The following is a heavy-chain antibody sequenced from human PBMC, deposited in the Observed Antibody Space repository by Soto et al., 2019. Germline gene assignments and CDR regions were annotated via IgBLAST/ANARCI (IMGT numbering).Heavy chain of an antibody. CDR2: ISYDGSNK. CDR3: ARDTSDFWSGYYSGGTNY. V-gene: IGHV3-30-3*01. Sequence: QVQLVESGGGVVQPGRSLRLSCAASGFTFSSYAMHWVRQAPGKGLGWGAVISYDGSNKYYADSVKGRFTISRDNSKNTLYLQMNSLRAEDTAVYYCARDTSDFWSGYYSGGTNYWGQGTLVTVSS. J-gene: IGHJ4*02. D-gene: IGHD3-3*01. CDR1: GFTFSSYA.